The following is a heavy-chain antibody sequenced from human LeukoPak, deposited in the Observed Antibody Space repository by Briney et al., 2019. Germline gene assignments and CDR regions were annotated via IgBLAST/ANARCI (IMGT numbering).Heavy chain of an antibody. Sequence: GGSLRLSCSASGFSFSSDGMSWVRQAPGKGLEWVSGILGGAGSTFYADSVRGRFTISRDNSQNTLYLEMNSLKTEDTAVYYCTTGVWNYYIGWGQGTLVTVSS. V-gene: IGHV3-23*01. D-gene: IGHD1-7*01. J-gene: IGHJ4*02. CDR1: GFSFSSDG. CDR2: ILGGAGST. CDR3: TTGVWNYYIG.